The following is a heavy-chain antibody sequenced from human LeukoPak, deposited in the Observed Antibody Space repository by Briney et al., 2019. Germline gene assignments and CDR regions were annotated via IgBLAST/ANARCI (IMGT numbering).Heavy chain of an antibody. J-gene: IGHJ4*02. CDR3: ARGNRVSSGYYYFDY. CDR2: IIPIFGTA. D-gene: IGHD3-22*01. CDR1: GGTFSSYA. V-gene: IGHV1-69*06. Sequence: SVKVSCKASGGTFSSYAISWVRQAPGQGLEWMGGIIPIFGTANYAQKFQGRVTITADKSTSTAYMELSSLRSEDTAVYYCARGNRVSSGYYYFDYWGQGTLVTVSS.